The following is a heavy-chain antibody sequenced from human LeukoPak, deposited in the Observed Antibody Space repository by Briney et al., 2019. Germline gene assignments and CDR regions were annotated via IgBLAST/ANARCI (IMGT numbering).Heavy chain of an antibody. CDR3: ARDKVVGATHFDY. CDR1: GFTFSSYW. D-gene: IGHD1-26*01. J-gene: IGHJ4*02. CDR2: IKQDGGEI. Sequence: GGSLRLSCAASGFTFSSYWMSWVRQAPGKGGEWVANIKQDGGEIYYVDSVKGRFTISRDNAKNSLSLQMNSLRAEDTAVYYCARDKVVGATHFDYWGQGTLVTVSS. V-gene: IGHV3-7*01.